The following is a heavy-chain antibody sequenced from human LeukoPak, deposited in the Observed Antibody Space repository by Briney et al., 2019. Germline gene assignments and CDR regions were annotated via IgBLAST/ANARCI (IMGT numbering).Heavy chain of an antibody. D-gene: IGHD4-17*01. CDR1: GFTFSGYE. CDR2: ISSSGSTI. V-gene: IGHV3-48*03. CDR3: ARGGDYGDYFDY. Sequence: GGSLRLSCAASGFTFSGYEMNWVRQAPGKGLEWVSYISSSGSTIYYADSVKGRFTISRDNAKNSLYLQMNSLRAEDTAVYYCARGGDYGDYFDYWGQGTLVTVSS. J-gene: IGHJ4*02.